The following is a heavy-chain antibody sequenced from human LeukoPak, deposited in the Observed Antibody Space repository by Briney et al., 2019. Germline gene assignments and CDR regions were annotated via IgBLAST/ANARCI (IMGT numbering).Heavy chain of an antibody. V-gene: IGHV3-23*01. J-gene: IGHJ6*02. Sequence: GGSLRLSCAASGFTFSSYSINWVRQAPGKGLEWVSAISGSGGSTYYADSVKGRFTISRDNSKNTLYLQMNSLRAEDTAVYYCASLWFGELYYYYGMDVWGQGTTVTVSS. CDR3: ASLWFGELYYYYGMDV. CDR2: ISGSGGST. D-gene: IGHD3-10*01. CDR1: GFTFSSYS.